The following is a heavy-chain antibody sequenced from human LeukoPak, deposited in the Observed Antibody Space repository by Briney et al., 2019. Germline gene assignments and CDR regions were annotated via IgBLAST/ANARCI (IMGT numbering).Heavy chain of an antibody. D-gene: IGHD1-26*01. CDR1: GLTVSTNY. CDR2: INSDGSST. J-gene: IGHJ4*02. Sequence: GGSLRLSCAASGLTVSTNYMTWVRQAPGKGLVWVSRINSDGSSTSYADSVKGRFTISRDNAKNTLYLQMNSLRAEDTAVYYCARVRWELLGFDYWGQGTLVTVSS. V-gene: IGHV3-74*01. CDR3: ARVRWELLGFDY.